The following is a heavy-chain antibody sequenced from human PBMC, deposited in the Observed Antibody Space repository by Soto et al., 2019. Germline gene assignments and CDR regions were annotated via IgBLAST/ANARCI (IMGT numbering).Heavy chain of an antibody. V-gene: IGHV3-30*03. J-gene: IGHJ2*01. CDR3: ARDGWGSNWYFDL. D-gene: IGHD3-16*01. CDR2: ISYDGKQT. CDR1: GVTFKDYG. Sequence: PGGSLRLSCGAPGVTFKDYGMHWVRQAPGKGLEWVAVISYDGKQTYYADSVKGRFTISKDKSKRTLFLQMNSLGVDDTAVYYCARDGWGSNWYFDLWGRGTLVTVSS.